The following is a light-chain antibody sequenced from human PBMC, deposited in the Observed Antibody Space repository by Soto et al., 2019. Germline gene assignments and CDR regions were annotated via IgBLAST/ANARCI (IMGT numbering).Light chain of an antibody. V-gene: IGKV3-20*01. Sequence: EIVLTQSPGTLSLSPGERATLSCRASQTISNSYSAWYQQKPGQAPRLPIYGASTRATGIPERFSGSGSGTAFTLTISRLEPGDFAVYYCQVYGDSSPTFGQGTKVEIK. J-gene: IGKJ1*01. CDR2: GAS. CDR1: QTISNSY. CDR3: QVYGDSSPT.